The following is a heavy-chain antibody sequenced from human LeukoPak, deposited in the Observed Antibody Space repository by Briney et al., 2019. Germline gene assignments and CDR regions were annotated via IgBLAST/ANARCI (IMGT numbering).Heavy chain of an antibody. V-gene: IGHV3-30*03. J-gene: IGHJ4*02. Sequence: GRSLRLSCAASGFIFSGYGMDWVRQAPGKGLEWVAVISYDGSNKYYADSVKGRFTISRDNSKNTLYLQVGSLRAEDMAVYYCARGFPSPDKRPCWGQGTLVTVSS. CDR1: GFIFSGYG. CDR3: ARGFPSPDKRPC. D-gene: IGHD3-10*01. CDR2: ISYDGSNK.